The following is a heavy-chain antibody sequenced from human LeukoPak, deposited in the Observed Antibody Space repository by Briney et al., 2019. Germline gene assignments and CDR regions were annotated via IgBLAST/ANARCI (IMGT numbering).Heavy chain of an antibody. V-gene: IGHV3-9*01. J-gene: IGHJ6*02. Sequence: PGRSLRLSCAASGFTFDDYAMHWVRQAPGKGLEWVSGISWNSGSIGYADSVKGRFTISRDNAKNSLYLQMNSLRAEDTAVYYCARARITVFGVVMPYGMDVWGQGTTVTVSS. CDR2: ISWNSGSI. CDR3: ARARITVFGVVMPYGMDV. D-gene: IGHD3-3*01. CDR1: GFTFDDYA.